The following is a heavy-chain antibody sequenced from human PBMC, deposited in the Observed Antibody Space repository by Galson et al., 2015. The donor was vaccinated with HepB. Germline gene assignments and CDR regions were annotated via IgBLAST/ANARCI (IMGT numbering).Heavy chain of an antibody. J-gene: IGHJ4*02. V-gene: IGHV3-7*03. CDR3: AREGEFDY. Sequence: SLRLSCAASGFTFSTYWMSWVRQAPGKGLEWVANIKQDGSEKYYVDSVKGRFTISRDSAKNSVYLQMNSLRAEDTAVYYCAREGEFDYWGQGTLVTVSS. CDR2: IKQDGSEK. D-gene: IGHD3-16*01. CDR1: GFTFSTYW.